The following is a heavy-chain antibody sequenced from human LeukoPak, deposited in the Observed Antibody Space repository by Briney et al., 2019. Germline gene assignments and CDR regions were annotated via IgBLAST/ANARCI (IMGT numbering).Heavy chain of an antibody. CDR1: GGSISSDY. J-gene: IGHJ3*01. V-gene: IGHV4-4*07. D-gene: IGHD1-1*01. CDR3: ARAKYTTLPSAFDV. CDR2: IYISGNA. Sequence: SETLSLTCTVSGGSISSDYWTWIRQPAGKGLDWIGRIYISGNAYYNPSLKSRVTMSLDTSKNRFSLNLSSVTAADTAVYYCARAKYTTLPSAFDVWGQGTMVTVSS.